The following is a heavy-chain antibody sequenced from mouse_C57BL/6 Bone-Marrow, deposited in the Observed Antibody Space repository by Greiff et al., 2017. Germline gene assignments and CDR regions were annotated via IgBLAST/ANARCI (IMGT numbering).Heavy chain of an antibody. J-gene: IGHJ3*01. V-gene: IGHV5-12*01. Sequence: EVHLVESGGGLVQPGGSLKLSCAASGFTFSDYYMYWVRQTPEKRLEWVAYISNGGGSTYYPHTVKGRFTISRDNANNTLYLQMRRLKSEDTAMYYCARQEGFAYWGQGPLVTVSA. CDR2: ISNGGGST. CDR3: ARQEGFAY. CDR1: GFTFSDYY.